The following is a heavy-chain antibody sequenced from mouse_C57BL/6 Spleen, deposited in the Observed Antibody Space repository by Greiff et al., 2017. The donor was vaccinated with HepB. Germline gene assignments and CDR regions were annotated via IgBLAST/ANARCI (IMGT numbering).Heavy chain of an antibody. V-gene: IGHV1-64*01. CDR2: IHPNSGST. CDR1: GYTFTSYW. CDR3: ARDDGYLSYWYFDV. Sequence: VQLQQSGAELVKPGASVKLSCKASGYTFTSYWMHWVKQRPGQGLEWIGMIHPNSGSTNYNEKFKSKATLTVDKSSSTAYMQLSSLTSEDSAVYYCARDDGYLSYWYFDVWGTGTTVTVSS. D-gene: IGHD2-3*01. J-gene: IGHJ1*03.